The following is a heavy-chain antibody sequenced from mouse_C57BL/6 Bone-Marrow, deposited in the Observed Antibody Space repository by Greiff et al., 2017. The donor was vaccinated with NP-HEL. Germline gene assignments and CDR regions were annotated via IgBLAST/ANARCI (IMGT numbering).Heavy chain of an antibody. D-gene: IGHD2-13*01. CDR2: INPSTGGT. CDR1: GYSFTGYY. Sequence: LVESGPELVKPGASVKISCKASGYSFTGYYMNWVKQSPEKSLEWIGEINPSTGGTTYNQKFKAKATLTVDKSSSTAYMQLKSLTSEDSAVYYCARRGDAVYAMDYWGQGTSVTVSS. J-gene: IGHJ4*01. CDR3: ARRGDAVYAMDY. V-gene: IGHV1-42*01.